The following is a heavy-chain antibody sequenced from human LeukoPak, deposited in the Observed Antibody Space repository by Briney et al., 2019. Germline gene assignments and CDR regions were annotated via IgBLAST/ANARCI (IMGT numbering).Heavy chain of an antibody. Sequence: PSGTLSLTCTVSGGSISSYYWSGVRQPPGKGLGWMGYIYYSGSTNYNPSLTSRVTISVDTSKNQFSMKMSSVNAADTAVYYCARVPQATYYDFWSGPVDAFDIWGQGTMVTVSS. D-gene: IGHD3-3*01. J-gene: IGHJ3*02. CDR2: IYYSGST. CDR3: ARVPQATYYDFWSGPVDAFDI. CDR1: GGSISSYY. V-gene: IGHV4-59*01.